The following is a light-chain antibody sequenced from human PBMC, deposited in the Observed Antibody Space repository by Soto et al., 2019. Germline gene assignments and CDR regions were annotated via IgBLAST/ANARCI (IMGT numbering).Light chain of an antibody. V-gene: IGKV3-20*01. Sequence: EIVLTQSPGTLSLCPGERANLXCRASQSLSSSYQAWYQQKPSQAPRLLIYGASSRDTGITEMFSGSGYGKDFNITISRLEPEDLAVYDCQQYGSSLTFGQGTRLEIK. CDR2: GAS. CDR1: QSLSSSY. CDR3: QQYGSSLT. J-gene: IGKJ5*01.